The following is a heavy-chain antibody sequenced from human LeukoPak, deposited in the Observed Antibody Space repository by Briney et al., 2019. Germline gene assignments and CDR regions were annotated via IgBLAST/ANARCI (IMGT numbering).Heavy chain of an antibody. Sequence: GGSLRLSCAASGFTFSSYSMNWVRQAPGKGLEWVSSISSSSSYIYYADSVKGRFTISRDNAKNSLYLQMNSLRAEDTAVYYCARDSRFLEWLSYPYDYWGQGTLVTVSS. CDR2: ISSSSSYI. V-gene: IGHV3-21*01. CDR3: ARDSRFLEWLSYPYDY. CDR1: GFTFSSYS. J-gene: IGHJ4*02. D-gene: IGHD3-3*01.